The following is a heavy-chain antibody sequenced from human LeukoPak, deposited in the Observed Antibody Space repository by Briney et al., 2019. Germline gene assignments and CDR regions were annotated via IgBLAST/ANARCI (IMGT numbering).Heavy chain of an antibody. J-gene: IGHJ4*02. V-gene: IGHV1-2*02. D-gene: IGHD6-19*01. CDR3: ARVLISHSSGWYGY. CDR1: GYTFTGYY. Sequence: ASVEVSCKASGYTFTGYYMHWVRQAPGQGLEWMGWVNPNSGGTNYAQKFQGRVTMTRDTSISTAYMELSRLRSDDTAVYYCARVLISHSSGWYGYWGQGTLVTVSS. CDR2: VNPNSGGT.